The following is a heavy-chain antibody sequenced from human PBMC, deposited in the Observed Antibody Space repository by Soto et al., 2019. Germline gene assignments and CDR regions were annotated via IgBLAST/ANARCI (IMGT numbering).Heavy chain of an antibody. V-gene: IGHV3-30-3*01. CDR3: AREYLDYGPDV. Sequence: GGSLRLSCAASGFSFGGYAMRWVRQAPGKGLEWVAPIPYDGGNRKYADSVKGRFTISRDNAKDMLYLHMSSLGPDDTSVYYCAREYLDYGPDVWGQGTSVTVSS. J-gene: IGHJ6*02. CDR1: GFSFGGYA. CDR2: IPYDGGNR.